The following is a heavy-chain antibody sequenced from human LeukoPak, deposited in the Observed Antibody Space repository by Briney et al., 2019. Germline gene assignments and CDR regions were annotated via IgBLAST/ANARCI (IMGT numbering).Heavy chain of an antibody. D-gene: IGHD3-22*01. CDR3: ASSHDSSGND. Sequence: PGGSLRLSCVASGISFSSYWMAWVRQAPGKGLEWVANIKYDGTHKFYADSVKGRFTISRDNAKNSLFLEVNSLTADDTAVYFCASSHDSSGNDWGQGTLVTVSS. CDR1: GISFSSYW. V-gene: IGHV3-7*01. CDR2: IKYDGTHK. J-gene: IGHJ4*02.